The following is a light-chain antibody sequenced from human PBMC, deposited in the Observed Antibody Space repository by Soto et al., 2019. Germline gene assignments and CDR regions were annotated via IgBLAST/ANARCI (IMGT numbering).Light chain of an antibody. Sequence: EIVVTQSPATLSLSPGQRATLSCRTSQNINNKLAWYQQKPGQAPRLLIYGASTRATGIPARFSGSGSGTEFTLTISSLQSEDFAVYSCQHYNSWPLTFGGGTKVEIK. J-gene: IGKJ4*01. CDR2: GAS. V-gene: IGKV3-15*01. CDR3: QHYNSWPLT. CDR1: QNINNK.